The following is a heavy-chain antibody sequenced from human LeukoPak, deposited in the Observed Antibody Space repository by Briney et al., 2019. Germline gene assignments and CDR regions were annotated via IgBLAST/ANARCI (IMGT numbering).Heavy chain of an antibody. CDR2: IDTNSGGT. Sequence: ASVKVSCKASGYTFTGHYIQWVRQAPGQGLERMGWIDTNSGGTKYAQKFQSRVTITRDTSIGTAHMELSSLISDDTAVYYCASEAYCSGGSCSLQRVASWGQGTLVTVSS. CDR3: ASEAYCSGGSCSLQRVAS. D-gene: IGHD2-15*01. J-gene: IGHJ4*02. CDR1: GYTFTGHY. V-gene: IGHV1-2*02.